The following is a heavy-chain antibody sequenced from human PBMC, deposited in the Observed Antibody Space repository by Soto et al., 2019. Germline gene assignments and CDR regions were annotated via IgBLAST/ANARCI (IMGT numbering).Heavy chain of an antibody. V-gene: IGHV4-31*03. CDR1: GGSISSGGYY. Sequence: QVQLQESGPGLVKPSQTLSLTSTVSGGSISSGGYYWSWIRQHPGKGLEWIGYIYYSGSTYYNPSLKSRVTISVDTSKNQFSLKLSSVTAADTAVYYCARGSLTTVTLAWFDPWGQGTLVTVSS. CDR3: ARGSLTTVTLAWFDP. CDR2: IYYSGST. J-gene: IGHJ5*02. D-gene: IGHD4-17*01.